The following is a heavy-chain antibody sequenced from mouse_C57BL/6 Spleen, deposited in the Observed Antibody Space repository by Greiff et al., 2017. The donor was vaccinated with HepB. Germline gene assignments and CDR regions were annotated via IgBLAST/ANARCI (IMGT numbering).Heavy chain of an antibody. J-gene: IGHJ4*01. CDR1: GYTFTEYT. CDR3: ARHEDRGDYGYDDYYAMDY. D-gene: IGHD2-2*01. V-gene: IGHV1-62-2*01. Sequence: VKLQESGAELVKPGASVKLSCKASGYTFTEYTIHWVKQRSGQGLEWIGWFYPGSGSIKYNEKFKDKATLTADKSSSTVYMELSRLTSEDSAVYFCARHEDRGDYGYDDYYAMDYWGQGTSVTVSS. CDR2: FYPGSGSI.